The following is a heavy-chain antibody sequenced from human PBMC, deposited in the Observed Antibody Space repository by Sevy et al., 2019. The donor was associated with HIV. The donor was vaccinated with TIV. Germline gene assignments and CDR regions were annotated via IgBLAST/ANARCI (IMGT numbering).Heavy chain of an antibody. J-gene: IGHJ4*02. V-gene: IGHV1-2*02. CDR1: GYTFTGYY. Sequence: ASGKVSCKASGYTFTGYYIHWVRQAPGQGLEWMGWINPNSGGTYFAKKFQDSVTMTTDTSVNTAYMELRRLRFDDTAVYYCARMGDYYDSSGYYPLKFWGQGSLVTVSS. D-gene: IGHD3-22*01. CDR2: INPNSGGT. CDR3: ARMGDYYDSSGYYPLKF.